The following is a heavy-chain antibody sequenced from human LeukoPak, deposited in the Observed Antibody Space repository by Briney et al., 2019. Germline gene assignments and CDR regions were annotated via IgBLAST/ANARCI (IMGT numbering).Heavy chain of an antibody. V-gene: IGHV3-30*18. D-gene: IGHD3-22*01. CDR1: GFTFSSYG. CDR3: AKDSPWDYDSSEGD. Sequence: PGRSLRLSCAASGFTFSSYGMHWVRQAPGKGLEWVAVISYDGGNKYYADSVKGRFTISRDNSKNTLYLQMNSLRAEDTAVYYCAKDSPWDYDSSEGDWGQGTLVTVSS. CDR2: ISYDGGNK. J-gene: IGHJ4*02.